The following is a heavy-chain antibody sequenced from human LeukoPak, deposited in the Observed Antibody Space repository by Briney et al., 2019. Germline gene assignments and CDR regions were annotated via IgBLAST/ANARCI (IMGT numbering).Heavy chain of an antibody. CDR3: ARDFPNIVVVPAAMGGGNYYYYYMDV. J-gene: IGHJ6*03. Sequence: PSETLSLTCTVSGGSLSSYYWSWIRQPAGKGLEWIGRIYTSGSTNYNPSLKSRVTMSVDTSKNQFSLKLSSVTAADTAVYYCARDFPNIVVVPAAMGGGNYYYYYMDVWGKGTTVTVSS. V-gene: IGHV4-4*07. D-gene: IGHD2-2*01. CDR1: GGSLSSYY. CDR2: IYTSGST.